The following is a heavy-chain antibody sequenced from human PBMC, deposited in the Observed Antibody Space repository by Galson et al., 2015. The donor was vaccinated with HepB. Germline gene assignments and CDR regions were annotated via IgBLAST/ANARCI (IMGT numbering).Heavy chain of an antibody. CDR1: GFTFSNYA. CDR2: ITGAGGAT. V-gene: IGHV3-23*01. J-gene: IGHJ5*02. Sequence: SLRLSCAASGFTFSNYAMTWVRQAPGKGLEWVSAITGAGGATYYADSVKGRFTISRDNSKNSLYLQMNSLRAEGTAVYYCAKKGCTTTSCTDNWFHPWGQGTLVTVSS. CDR3: AKKGCTTTSCTDNWFHP. D-gene: IGHD2-2*01.